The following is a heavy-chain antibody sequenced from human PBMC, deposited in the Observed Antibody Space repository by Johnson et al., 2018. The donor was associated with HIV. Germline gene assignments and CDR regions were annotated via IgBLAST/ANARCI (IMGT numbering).Heavy chain of an antibody. CDR1: GFTFTNAW. CDR3: ATDVPSAPYYNAFDI. D-gene: IGHD1-26*01. CDR2: IKRKTDGETT. Sequence: EVQLVESGGGLVKPGGSLRLSCAASGFTFTNAWMHWVRQAPGKGLEWVGRIKRKTDGETTDYTTPVKGRFTISRDDSKNTLYLQMNSLKTEYTAVYYCATDVPSAPYYNAFDIWGQGTMVTVSS. J-gene: IGHJ3*02. V-gene: IGHV3-15*01.